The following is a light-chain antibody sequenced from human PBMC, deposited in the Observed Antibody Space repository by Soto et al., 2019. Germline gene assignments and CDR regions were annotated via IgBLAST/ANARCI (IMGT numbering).Light chain of an antibody. CDR3: QQYGSSPLT. CDR1: QSFSSTC. CDR2: GAS. J-gene: IGKJ4*01. V-gene: IGKV3-20*01. Sequence: EIVLTQSPGTLSLTPGERATLSCRATQSFSSTCLAWYQQKPGQAPRLLIYGASTRATGIPDRFSGSGSGTDFTLTISRLEPEDFAVYYCQQYGSSPLTFGGGTNVDIK.